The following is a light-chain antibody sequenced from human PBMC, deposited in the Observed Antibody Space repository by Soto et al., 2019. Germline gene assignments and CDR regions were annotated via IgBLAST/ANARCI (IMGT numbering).Light chain of an antibody. CDR2: DAS. J-gene: IGKJ4*01. V-gene: IGKV3-11*01. CDR1: QSVSSY. CDR3: QQRSNPGIT. Sequence: EIVLTQSPATLSLSPGERATLSCRASQSVSSYLAWYQQKPGQAPRLLIYDASNRATGIPARFSGSGSGTEFPLTISSLEPEDFAVYYCQQRSNPGITFGGGTKVEIK.